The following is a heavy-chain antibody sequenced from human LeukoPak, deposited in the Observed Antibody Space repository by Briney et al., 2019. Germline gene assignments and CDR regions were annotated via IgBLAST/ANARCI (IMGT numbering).Heavy chain of an antibody. J-gene: IGHJ4*02. D-gene: IGHD1-26*01. CDR2: IYSGGTT. CDR3: ATNGYSGTYNRYFDS. V-gene: IGHV3-53*05. Sequence: GGALRLSCAASGFTVSSSYMSWVRQAPGKGLEWVSVIYSGGTTYYPDSVKGRFTISRDNSKNTLYLQMDSLRSEDTGVYYCATNGYSGTYNRYFDSWGRGSLVTVSS. CDR1: GFTVSSSY.